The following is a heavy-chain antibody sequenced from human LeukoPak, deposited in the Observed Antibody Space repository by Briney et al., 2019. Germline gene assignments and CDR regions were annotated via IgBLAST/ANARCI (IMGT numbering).Heavy chain of an antibody. D-gene: IGHD1-7*01. J-gene: IGHJ5*02. CDR1: GYSISSGYY. CDR3: ARAPGGGNSRFDP. CDR2: IYHSGST. Sequence: SETLSLTCTVSGYSISSGYYWGWIRQPPGKGLEWIGSIYHSGSTYYNPSLKSRVTISVDTSKNQFSLKLSSVTAADTAVYYCARAPGGGNSRFDPWGQGTLVTVSS. V-gene: IGHV4-38-2*02.